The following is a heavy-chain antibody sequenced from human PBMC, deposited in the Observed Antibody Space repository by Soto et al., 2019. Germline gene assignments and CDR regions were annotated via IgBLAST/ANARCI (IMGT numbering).Heavy chain of an antibody. CDR1: GFTFGNFG. CDR3: VKGDRGDRLGELWPPDDGFDL. Sequence: EVQLLESGGGLVQPGGPLSPSCAPSGFTFGNFGITWVRGPPGKGREGVSPVSGSGASTFYTDSVRGRFTVSRENSKNTLYLQMIILRAEDTAIYYCVKGDRGDRLGELWPPDDGFDLWGQGTMVTVSS. V-gene: IGHV3-23*01. J-gene: IGHJ3*01. CDR2: VSGSGAST. D-gene: IGHD3-10*01.